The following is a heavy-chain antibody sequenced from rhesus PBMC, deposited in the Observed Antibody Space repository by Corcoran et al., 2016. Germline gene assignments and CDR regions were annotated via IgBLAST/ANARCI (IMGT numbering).Heavy chain of an antibody. CDR1: GGATSSYY. CDR2: ISGRRAST. CDR3: ARSAATKHFDY. D-gene: IGHD6-25*01. Sequence: QVQLQESGPELVKPSETLSLPCAVSGGATSSYYWSWIRQPTGKGLEWIGYISGRRASTTYNPSLKRRVTLSVDTAKSQLSLKLSSVTAADTAVYFCARSAATKHFDYWGQGVLVTVSS. J-gene: IGHJ4*01. V-gene: IGHV4S11*01.